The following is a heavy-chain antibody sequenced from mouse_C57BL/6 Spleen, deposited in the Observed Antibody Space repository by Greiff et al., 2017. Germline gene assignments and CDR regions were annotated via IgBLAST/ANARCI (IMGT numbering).Heavy chain of an antibody. V-gene: IGHV2-2*01. CDR2: IWSGGST. Sequence: QVQLKESGPGLVQPSQSLSITCTVSGFSLTSYGVHWVRQSPGKGLEWLGVIWSGGSTDYNAAFISRLSISKDNSKSQIFFKMNSLQADDTAIYYCDRNPYSKVYAMDYWGQGTSVTVSS. CDR1: GFSLTSYG. D-gene: IGHD2-5*01. J-gene: IGHJ4*01. CDR3: DRNPYSKVYAMDY.